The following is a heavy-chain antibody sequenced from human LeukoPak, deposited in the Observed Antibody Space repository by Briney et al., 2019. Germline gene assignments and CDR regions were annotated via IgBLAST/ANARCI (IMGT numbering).Heavy chain of an antibody. V-gene: IGHV3-43D*03. CDR2: ISWDGGNI. D-gene: IGHD2-2*02. J-gene: IGHJ4*02. CDR1: GFTFDDYA. CDR3: AKAAIRYTTRWNNFDY. Sequence: PGGSLRLSCAASGFTFDDYAMHWVRQAPGKGLEWVCLISWDGGNIYYADSMKGRFTISRDNSKNSLYLQMNSLRTEDSAFYYCAKAAIRYTTRWNNFDYWGQGTLVTVSS.